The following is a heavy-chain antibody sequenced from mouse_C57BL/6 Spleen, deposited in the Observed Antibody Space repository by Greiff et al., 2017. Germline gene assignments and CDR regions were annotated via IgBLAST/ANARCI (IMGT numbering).Heavy chain of an antibody. J-gene: IGHJ4*01. D-gene: IGHD1-1*01. CDR1: GYTFTSYW. CDR3: AISYYYGSSYLYAMDY. V-gene: IGHV1-53*01. Sequence: QVQLQQPGTELVKPGASVKLSCKASGYTFTSYWMHWVKQRPGQGLEWIGNINPSNGGTNYNEKFKSKGTLTVEKSSSTAYMQLSSLTSDDSAFYYCAISYYYGSSYLYAMDYWGQGTSVTVSS. CDR2: INPSNGGT.